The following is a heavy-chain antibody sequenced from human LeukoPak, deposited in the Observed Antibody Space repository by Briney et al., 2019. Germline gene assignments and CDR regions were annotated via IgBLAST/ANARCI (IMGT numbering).Heavy chain of an antibody. CDR3: ARGTSSGGWYVPDYFDY. J-gene: IGHJ4*02. CDR2: IYYSGST. Sequence: PSETLSLTCTVSGGSISSTSYYWGWIRQPPGKGLEWIGSIYYSGSTYYNPSLKSRVAISADRSKNQFSLKLSSVTAADTAVYYCARGTSSGGWYVPDYFDYWGQGTLVTVSS. D-gene: IGHD6-19*01. CDR1: GGSISSTSYY. V-gene: IGHV4-39*07.